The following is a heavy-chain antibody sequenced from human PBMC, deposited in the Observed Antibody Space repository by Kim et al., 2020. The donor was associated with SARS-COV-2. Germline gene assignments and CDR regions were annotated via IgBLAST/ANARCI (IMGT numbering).Heavy chain of an antibody. D-gene: IGHD3-10*01. J-gene: IGHJ4*02. Sequence: YYSVSTYSNPSRKSRVTIPVDTSKNQFSLRLSSVTAADTAVYYCARRAIWYYWGQGTLVTVSS. V-gene: IGHV4-39*01. CDR3: ARRAIWYY. CDR2: YYSVST.